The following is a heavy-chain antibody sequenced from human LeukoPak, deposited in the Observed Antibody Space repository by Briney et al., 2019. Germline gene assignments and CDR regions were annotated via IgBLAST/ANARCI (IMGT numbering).Heavy chain of an antibody. CDR1: GFTFSSYW. V-gene: IGHV3-7*01. D-gene: IGHD5-18*01. CDR2: IKQDGTTK. J-gene: IGHJ4*02. Sequence: PGGSLRLSCAASGFTFSSYWMSWVRQAPGKGLEWVANIKQDGTTKYYVDSVKGRFTISRDNTKNSLYLQMNSLRAEDTAVYYCAKDEYGGYSYGYWPYYWGQGTLVTVSS. CDR3: AKDEYGGYSYGYWPYY.